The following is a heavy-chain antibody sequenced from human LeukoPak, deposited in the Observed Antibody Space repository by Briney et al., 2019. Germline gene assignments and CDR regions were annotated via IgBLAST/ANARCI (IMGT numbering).Heavy chain of an antibody. Sequence: GRSLRLSCAASGFTFSSYAMSWVRQAPGKGLGWVSAISGSGGSTYYADSVKGRFTISRDNSKNTLYLQMNSLRAEDTAVYYCARDRGVDTAMVNWFDPWGQGTLVTVSS. D-gene: IGHD5-18*01. CDR1: GFTFSSYA. CDR3: ARDRGVDTAMVNWFDP. CDR2: ISGSGGST. J-gene: IGHJ5*02. V-gene: IGHV3-23*01.